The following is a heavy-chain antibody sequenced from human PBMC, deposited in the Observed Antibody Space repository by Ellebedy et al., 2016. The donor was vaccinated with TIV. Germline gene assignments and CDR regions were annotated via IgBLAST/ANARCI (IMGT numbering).Heavy chain of an antibody. V-gene: IGHV3-11*04. J-gene: IGHJ6*02. CDR3: ATGGVGGCSSTSCLYLDV. CDR2: ISSSGSTI. Sequence: GESLKISCAASGFTFSDYYMSWIRQAPGKGLEWVSYISSSGSTIYYADSVKGRFTISRDNAKNSLYLQMNSLRAEDTAVYYCATGGVGGCSSTSCLYLDVWGQGTTVTVSS. CDR1: GFTFSDYY. D-gene: IGHD2-2*01.